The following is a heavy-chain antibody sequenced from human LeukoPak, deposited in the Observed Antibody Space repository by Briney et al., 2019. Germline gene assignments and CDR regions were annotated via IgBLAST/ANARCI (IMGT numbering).Heavy chain of an antibody. D-gene: IGHD2-15*01. J-gene: IGHJ6*03. Sequence: GASVKVSCKASGYTFTGYYMHWLRQAPGQGLEWMGRINPNSGGTNYAQKFQGRVTMTRDTSISTAYMELSRLRSDDTAVYYCARGRCSGGSCQWAYYYYMDVWGKGTTVTVSS. CDR1: GYTFTGYY. V-gene: IGHV1-2*06. CDR3: ARGRCSGGSCQWAYYYYMDV. CDR2: INPNSGGT.